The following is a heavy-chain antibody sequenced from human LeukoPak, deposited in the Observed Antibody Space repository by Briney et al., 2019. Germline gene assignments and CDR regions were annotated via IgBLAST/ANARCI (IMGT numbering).Heavy chain of an antibody. CDR3: SRDEGAYCGGDCYSDFDY. Sequence: PGRSLRLSCTASGFTFGDYTMSWVRQAPGKGLEWGGFIRSKAYGGTTEYAASVKGRFTISRDDSKSIAYLQMNSLKTEDTAVYYCSRDEGAYCGGDCYSDFDYWGQGTLVTVSS. V-gene: IGHV3-49*04. CDR1: GFTFGDYT. D-gene: IGHD2-21*02. J-gene: IGHJ4*02. CDR2: IRSKAYGGTT.